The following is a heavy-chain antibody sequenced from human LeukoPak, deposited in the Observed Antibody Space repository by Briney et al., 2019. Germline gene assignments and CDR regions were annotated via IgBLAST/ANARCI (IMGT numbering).Heavy chain of an antibody. J-gene: IGHJ4*02. CDR1: GFAFTSYS. D-gene: IGHD3-3*01. Sequence: GGSLRLSCAAPGFAFTSYSLNGFRKSPGKGLEWIAYLIRSGSAFSSAGSVKGRFTIAGDNPKNSVYLERNSLRARHTAVYYCARSARLMKGVVEVTALDDWGQGTLVTVSS. CDR2: LIRSGSAF. V-gene: IGHV3-48*04. CDR3: ARSARLMKGVVEVTALDD.